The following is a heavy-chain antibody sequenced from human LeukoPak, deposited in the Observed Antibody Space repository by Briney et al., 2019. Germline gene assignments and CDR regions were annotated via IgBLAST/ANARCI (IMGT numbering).Heavy chain of an antibody. CDR2: INPNSGGT. CDR3: ARDGGFLEWLFFY. V-gene: IGHV1-2*02. J-gene: IGHJ4*02. D-gene: IGHD3-3*01. Sequence: GASVKVSCKASGYTFTGYYMHWVRQAPGQGLEWMGWINPNSGGTNYAQKFQGRVTMTGDTSISTAYMELSRLRSDDTAVYYCARDGGFLEWLFFYWGQGTLVTVSS. CDR1: GYTFTGYY.